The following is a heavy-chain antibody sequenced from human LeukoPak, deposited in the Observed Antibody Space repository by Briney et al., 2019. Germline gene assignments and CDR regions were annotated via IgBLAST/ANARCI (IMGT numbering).Heavy chain of an antibody. CDR3: ARSYLKNWFDP. CDR1: GGSISSYY. Sequence: SETLSLTCTVSGGSISSYYWSWIRQPPGKGLEWIGYIYTSGSTNYNPSLKSRVTISVDTSKNQFSLKLSSVIAADTAVYYCARSYLKNWFDPWGQGTLVTVSS. CDR2: IYTSGST. D-gene: IGHD3-16*02. V-gene: IGHV4-4*09. J-gene: IGHJ5*02.